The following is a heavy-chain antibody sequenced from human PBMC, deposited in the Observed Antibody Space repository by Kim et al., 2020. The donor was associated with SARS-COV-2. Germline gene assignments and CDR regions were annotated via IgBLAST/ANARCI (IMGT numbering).Heavy chain of an antibody. CDR2: ISAYNGNT. J-gene: IGHJ4*02. Sequence: ASVKVSCKASGYTFTSYGISWVRQAPGQGLEWMGWISAYNGNTNYAQKLQGRVTMTTDTSTSTAYMELRSLRSDDTAVYYCARSPTYYYDSSGYPPYYFDYWGQGTLVTVSS. V-gene: IGHV1-18*01. CDR1: GYTFTSYG. D-gene: IGHD3-22*01. CDR3: ARSPTYYYDSSGYPPYYFDY.